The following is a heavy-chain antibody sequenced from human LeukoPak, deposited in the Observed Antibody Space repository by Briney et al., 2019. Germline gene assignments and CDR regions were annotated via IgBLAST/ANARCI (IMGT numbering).Heavy chain of an antibody. CDR3: AGIITAAGSDY. CDR2: ISADGAGR. CDR1: GFIFRNYW. D-gene: IGHD3-16*02. V-gene: IGHV3-23*01. J-gene: IGHJ4*02. Sequence: GGSLRLSCAASGFIFRNYWMSWVRQAPGKGLEWVSSISADGAGRYYADSVKGRFIISRDNSRNTLYMQMISLRAEDTAVYYCAGIITAAGSDYWGQGTLVTVSS.